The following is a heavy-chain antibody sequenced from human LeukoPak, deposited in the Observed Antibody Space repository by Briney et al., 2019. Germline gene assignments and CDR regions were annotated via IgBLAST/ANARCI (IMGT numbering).Heavy chain of an antibody. Sequence: GGSLRLSCAASGFTFSSYAMSWVRQAPGKGLEWVSAISGSDGSTYYADSVKGRFTISRDNSKNTLYLQMNSLRAEDTAVYYCARGLLGTGRYFDYWGQGTLVTVSS. J-gene: IGHJ4*02. CDR1: GFTFSSYA. CDR3: ARGLLGTGRYFDY. V-gene: IGHV3-23*01. CDR2: ISGSDGST. D-gene: IGHD7-27*01.